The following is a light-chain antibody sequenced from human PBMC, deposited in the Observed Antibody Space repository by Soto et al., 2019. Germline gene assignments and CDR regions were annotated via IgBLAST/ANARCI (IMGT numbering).Light chain of an antibody. CDR2: TAS. V-gene: IGKV1-8*01. CDR3: EQYFNYPHT. CDR1: QGISSH. Sequence: AIRMTQSPSSFSASTGDRVTITCRASQGISSHLAWYQVKPGKAPRLLIYTASYLESGVPSRFSGSGSGTDFTLSSGSLQSKDFAVYYDEQYFNYPHTFGGGNKVEIK. J-gene: IGKJ4*01.